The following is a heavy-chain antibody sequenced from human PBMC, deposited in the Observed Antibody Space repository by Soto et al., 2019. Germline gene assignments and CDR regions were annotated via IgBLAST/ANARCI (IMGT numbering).Heavy chain of an antibody. Sequence: SETLSLTCVVYGWSLSGYYWSWIRQLPGKGLEWIGEITPGGSAAYHPSLRRRVTISLDTSNNQISLELNLVTAADTGIYYCARGGGWRWTPTWGQGTLVTVSS. D-gene: IGHD3-3*01. V-gene: IGHV4-34*01. CDR1: GWSLSGYY. CDR2: ITPGGSA. J-gene: IGHJ4*02. CDR3: ARGGGWRWTPT.